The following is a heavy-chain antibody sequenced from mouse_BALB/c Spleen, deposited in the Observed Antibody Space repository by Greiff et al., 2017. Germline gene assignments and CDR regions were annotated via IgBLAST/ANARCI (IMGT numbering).Heavy chain of an antibody. Sequence: EVKLVESGGGLVQPKGSLKLSCAASGFTFNTYAMNWVRQAPGKGLEWVARIRSKSNNYATYYADSVKDRFTISRDDSQSMLYLQMNNLKTEDTAMYYCVRERGNYEAWFAYWGQGTLVTVSA. CDR3: VRERGNYEAWFAY. V-gene: IGHV10-1*02. CDR1: GFTFNTYA. CDR2: IRSKSNNYAT. J-gene: IGHJ3*01. D-gene: IGHD2-1*01.